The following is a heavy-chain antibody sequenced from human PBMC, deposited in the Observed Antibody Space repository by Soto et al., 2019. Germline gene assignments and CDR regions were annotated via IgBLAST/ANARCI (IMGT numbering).Heavy chain of an antibody. Sequence: PSETLSLTCTVSGGSISSSSYYWGWVRQPPGKGLEWIGSIYYSGSTYYNPSLKSRITINPDTSKNQFSLQLNSVTPEDTAVYYCARDQLPDAFDIWGQGTMVTVSS. CDR3: ARDQLPDAFDI. J-gene: IGHJ3*02. CDR2: IYYSGST. CDR1: GGSISSSSYY. D-gene: IGHD1-7*01. V-gene: IGHV4-39*02.